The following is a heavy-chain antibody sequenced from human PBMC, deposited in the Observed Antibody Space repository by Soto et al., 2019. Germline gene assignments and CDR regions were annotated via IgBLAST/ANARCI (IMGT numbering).Heavy chain of an antibody. CDR3: ARKDKSGYFNGFDP. CDR2: IFPSDSDT. Sequence: GESLKISCRTSGYRFTSYWIAWVRQMPGKGLEWMGIIFPSDSDTRYSPSFQGQVTISADRSTSTVFLQWASLKASDTDVYFCARKDKSGYFNGFDPWGQGTLVTVSS. D-gene: IGHD3-22*01. V-gene: IGHV5-51*01. J-gene: IGHJ5*02. CDR1: GYRFTSYW.